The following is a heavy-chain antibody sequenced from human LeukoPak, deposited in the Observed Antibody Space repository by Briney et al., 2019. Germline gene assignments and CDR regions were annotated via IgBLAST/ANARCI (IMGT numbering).Heavy chain of an antibody. CDR2: IYPGDSDT. CDR3: ARQRSSRDRFDY. J-gene: IGHJ4*02. V-gene: IGHV5-51*01. Sequence: GESLKISCKGSGYSFTSSWIGWGRQMPGKGLEWMGIIYPGDSDTRYSPSFQGQVTISADKSISTAYLQWSSLKAADTAMYYCARQRSSRDRFDYWGQGTLVTVSS. D-gene: IGHD3-10*01. CDR1: GYSFTSSW.